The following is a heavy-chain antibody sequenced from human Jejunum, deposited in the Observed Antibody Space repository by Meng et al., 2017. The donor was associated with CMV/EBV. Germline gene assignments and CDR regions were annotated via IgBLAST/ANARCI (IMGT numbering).Heavy chain of an antibody. V-gene: IGHV7-4-1*02. CDR2: INTNTANP. D-gene: IGHD2-15*01. Sequence: QVQLVQSGAELKNPGASVKVSCKASGYTFPSYTMNWVRQAPGQGLEWMGWINTNTANPTYAQGFTGRFVFSLDTSVSTAYLQISSLKAADTAVYYCARLYCSGGSCYTIDYWGQGTLVTVSS. CDR3: ARLYCSGGSCYTIDY. J-gene: IGHJ4*02. CDR1: GYTFPSYT.